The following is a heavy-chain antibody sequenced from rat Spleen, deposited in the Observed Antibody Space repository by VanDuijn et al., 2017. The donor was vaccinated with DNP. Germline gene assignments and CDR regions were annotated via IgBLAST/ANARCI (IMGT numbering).Heavy chain of an antibody. CDR2: ITYEGSNT. V-gene: IGHV5-22*01. Sequence: EVQLVESGGGLVQPGRSMNLACAASGFTFSNYDMAWVRQAPEKGLEWVATITYEGSNTYYRDSVKGRFTISRDNAKSTLYLQMNSLRSEDTATYYCARGSGTYYWYFDFWGPGTMVTVSS. D-gene: IGHD5-1*01. CDR3: ARGSGTYYWYFDF. CDR1: GFTFSNYD. J-gene: IGHJ1*01.